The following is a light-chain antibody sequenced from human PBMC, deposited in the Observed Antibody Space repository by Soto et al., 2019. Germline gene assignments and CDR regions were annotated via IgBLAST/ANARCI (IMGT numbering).Light chain of an antibody. V-gene: IGKV3-20*01. Sequence: EIVLTQSPGTLSLSPGERATLSCRASQSISSSYLAWYQQKPGRAPRLLIYGASSRATGIPDRFSGSGSGTDFTLTISRLGPDYVAVYYCQQYGSSWTFGQGTKVEIK. CDR1: QSISSSY. CDR2: GAS. CDR3: QQYGSSWT. J-gene: IGKJ1*01.